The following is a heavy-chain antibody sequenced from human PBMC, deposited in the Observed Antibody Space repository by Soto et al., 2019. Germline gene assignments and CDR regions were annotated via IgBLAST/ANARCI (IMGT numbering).Heavy chain of an antibody. D-gene: IGHD3-10*01. V-gene: IGHV3-74*01. Sequence: GGSLRLSCAASGFTFSSYWMHWVRQAPGKGLVWVSRINSDGSSTSYADSVKGRFTISRDNAKNTLYLQMNSLRAEDSAVYYCARGGYYGSGSTPFDYWGPGTLVTVSS. CDR3: ARGGYYGSGSTPFDY. CDR2: INSDGSST. J-gene: IGHJ4*02. CDR1: GFTFSSYW.